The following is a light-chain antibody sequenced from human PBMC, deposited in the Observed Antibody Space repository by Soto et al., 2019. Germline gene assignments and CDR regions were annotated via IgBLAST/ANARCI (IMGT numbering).Light chain of an antibody. CDR2: DVS. V-gene: IGLV2-14*01. Sequence: QSALTQPASVSGSPGQSITISCTGTSSDVGGYNYVSWYQQHPGKAPKLMIYDVSNRPSGVSNRFSGSKSGNTASLTISGLQAEDEADYYCSSYTSSREVVFGGGTQLTVL. CDR3: SSYTSSREVV. CDR1: SSDVGGYNY. J-gene: IGLJ2*01.